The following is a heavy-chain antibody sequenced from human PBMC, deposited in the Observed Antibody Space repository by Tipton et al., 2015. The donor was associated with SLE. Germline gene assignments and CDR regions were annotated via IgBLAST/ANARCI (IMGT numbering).Heavy chain of an antibody. CDR3: ARGSYDLWSGYYYYYYYMDG. CDR1: GFPFSSYS. CDR2: ISSSSSTI. Sequence: SLRLSCAASGFPFSSYSMNWVRQAPGKGLAWVSYISSSSSTINSADSVKGRFTISRDNATNSLYLQMTSLRAEDTAGYYWARGSYDLWSGYYYYYYYMDGWGKGTTVPIAS. D-gene: IGHD3-3*01. V-gene: IGHV3-48*01. J-gene: IGHJ6*03.